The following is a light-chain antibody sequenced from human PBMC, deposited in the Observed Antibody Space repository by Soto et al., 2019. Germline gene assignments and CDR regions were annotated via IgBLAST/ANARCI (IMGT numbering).Light chain of an antibody. CDR1: QTVNSDY. CDR2: ATS. CDR3: HQFGNSPRT. Sequence: EIVLTQSPGTLSLSPGETATLSCRASQTVNSDYLAWFQQRPGQAPRLLIFATSRRATDIPDRFSGSGSGTDFTPAIRRLEPEDFAVYYCHQFGNSPRTFGQGTKVE. V-gene: IGKV3-20*01. J-gene: IGKJ1*01.